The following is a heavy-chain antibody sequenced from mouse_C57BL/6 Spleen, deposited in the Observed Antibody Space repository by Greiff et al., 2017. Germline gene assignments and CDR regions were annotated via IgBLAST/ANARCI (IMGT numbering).Heavy chain of an antibody. CDR3: ARARLRQDYYAMDY. D-gene: IGHD2-4*01. J-gene: IGHJ4*01. CDR1: GYTFTSYW. Sequence: QVQLKQPGAELVKPGASVKLSCKASGYTFTSYWMHWVKQRPGRGLEWIGRIDPNSGGTKYNEKFKSKATLTVDKPSSTAYMQLSSLTSEDSAVYYCARARLRQDYYAMDYWGQGTSVTVSS. CDR2: IDPNSGGT. V-gene: IGHV1-72*01.